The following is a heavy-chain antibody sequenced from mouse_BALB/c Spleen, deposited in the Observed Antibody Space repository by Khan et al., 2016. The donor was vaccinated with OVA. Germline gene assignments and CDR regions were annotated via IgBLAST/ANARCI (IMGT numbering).Heavy chain of an antibody. CDR3: ARKDYYDYDPFPY. CDR1: GYSITSEYA. Sequence: VQLKESGPGLVKPSQSLSLTCTVSGYSITSEYAWNWIRQFPGNKLEWMGYINYSGNTRFNPSLKSRTSITRDTSKNQFFLQLNSATTEDTATYYCARKDYYDYDPFPYWGQGTLVTVSA. J-gene: IGHJ3*01. CDR2: INYSGNT. V-gene: IGHV3-2*02. D-gene: IGHD2-4*01.